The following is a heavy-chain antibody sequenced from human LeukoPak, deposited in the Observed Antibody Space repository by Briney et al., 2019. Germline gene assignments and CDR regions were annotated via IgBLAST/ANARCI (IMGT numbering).Heavy chain of an antibody. J-gene: IGHJ4*02. CDR2: IYYSGST. Sequence: SESLSLTCTVSGGSIISHYWSWIRQPPGKGLGWIGYIYYSGSTNYNPSLKSRVTISVDTSKNQFSLKLSSVTAADTAVYYCARMPWGSGYFDYWGQGTLVTVSS. CDR1: GGSIISHY. D-gene: IGHD7-27*01. CDR3: ARMPWGSGYFDY. V-gene: IGHV4-59*11.